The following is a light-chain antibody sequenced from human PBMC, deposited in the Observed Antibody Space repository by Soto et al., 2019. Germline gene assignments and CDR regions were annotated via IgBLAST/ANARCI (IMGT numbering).Light chain of an antibody. CDR3: QHYYRSSVA. V-gene: IGKV1-5*01. Sequence: DFQMTQSPSTLSASVGDRVTITCRASQNVYSWVAWYQQKPGKAPKLLIYAASTLQDGVPARFSGSGSGTEFSLTISSLQPDDFATYYCQHYYRSSVAFGQGTKVEVK. CDR1: QNVYSW. CDR2: AAS. J-gene: IGKJ1*01.